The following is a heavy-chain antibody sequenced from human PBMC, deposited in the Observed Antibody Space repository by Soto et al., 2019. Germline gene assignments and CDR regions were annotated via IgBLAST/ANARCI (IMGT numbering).Heavy chain of an antibody. D-gene: IGHD3-22*01. J-gene: IGHJ3*02. CDR1: GYTFTSYG. V-gene: IGHV1-8*02. CDR2: MNPNSGNT. CDR3: AITMIVVVTLDAFDI. Sequence: ASVKVSFKASGYTFTSYGISWVRQAPGQGLEWMGWMNPNSGNTGYAQKFQGRVTMTRNTSISTAYMELSSLRSEDTAVYYCAITMIVVVTLDAFDIWGQGTMVTVSS.